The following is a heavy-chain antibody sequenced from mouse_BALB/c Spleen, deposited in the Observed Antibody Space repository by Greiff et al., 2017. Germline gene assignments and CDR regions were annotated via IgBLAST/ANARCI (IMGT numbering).Heavy chain of an antibody. CDR3: TRDYDGFAY. CDR2: ISSGGSYT. V-gene: IGHV5-6-4*01. D-gene: IGHD2-12*01. J-gene: IGHJ3*01. CDR1: GFTFSSYT. Sequence: EVQLVESGGGLVKPGGSLKLSCAASGFTFSSYTMSWVRQTPEKRLEWVATISSGGSYTYYPDSVKGRFTISRDNAKNTLYLQMSSLKSEDTAMYYCTRDYDGFAYWGQGTLVTVSA.